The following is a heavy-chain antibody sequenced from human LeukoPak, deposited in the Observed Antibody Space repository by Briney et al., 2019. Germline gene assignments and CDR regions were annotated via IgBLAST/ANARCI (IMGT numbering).Heavy chain of an antibody. CDR3: ARTGSGWYYFDY. CDR2: IYYSGST. V-gene: IGHV4-59*08. CDR1: GGSISSYY. Sequence: SETLSLTCTVSGGSISSYYWSWIRQPPGKGLEWIGYIYYSGSTNYNPSLKSRATISVDTSKNQFSLKLSSVTAADTAVYYCARTGSGWYYFDYWGQGTLVTVSS. D-gene: IGHD6-19*01. J-gene: IGHJ4*02.